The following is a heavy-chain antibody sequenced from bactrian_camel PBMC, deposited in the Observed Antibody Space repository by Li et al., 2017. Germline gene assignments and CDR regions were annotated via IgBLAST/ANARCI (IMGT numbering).Heavy chain of an antibody. Sequence: HVQLVESGGDSVQSGGSLTLTCEASEDTDSRYCMGWFRQAPGKEREGVALIDTGGASYADAVKGRFTISQDTAKKTLYLQMNNLKSEDTALYFCATLSCRRGIASMTPLHNQWGQGTQVTVS. D-gene: IGHD4*01. CDR2: IDTGGA. CDR3: ATLSCRRGIASMTPLHNQ. V-gene: IGHV3S1*01. J-gene: IGHJ4*01. CDR1: EDTDSRYC.